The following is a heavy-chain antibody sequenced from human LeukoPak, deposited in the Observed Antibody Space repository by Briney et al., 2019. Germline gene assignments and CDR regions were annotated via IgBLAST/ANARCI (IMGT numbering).Heavy chain of an antibody. J-gene: IGHJ4*02. V-gene: IGHV4-59*01. D-gene: IGHD3-22*01. CDR2: IYYSGST. Sequence: PSETLSLTCTVSGGSISSYYWSWIRQPPGKGLEWIGYIYYSGSTNYNPSLKSRVTISVDTSKNQFSLKLSSVTAADTAVYYCARDRAGDSSGYDYWGQGTLVTVSS. CDR1: GGSISSYY. CDR3: ARDRAGDSSGYDY.